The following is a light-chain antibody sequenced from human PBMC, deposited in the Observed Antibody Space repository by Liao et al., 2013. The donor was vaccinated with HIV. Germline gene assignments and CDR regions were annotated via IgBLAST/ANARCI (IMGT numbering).Light chain of an antibody. CDR3: QAWDSNSWV. Sequence: SYELTQPPSVSVSPGQTASITCSGDKLGHKYTCWYQQKPGQSPVLVIYHDTKRPSGIPERFSGSNSGNTATLTISGTQTMDEADYYCQAWDSNSWVFGGGTELTVL. CDR2: HDT. J-gene: IGLJ3*02. CDR1: KLGHKY. V-gene: IGLV3-1*01.